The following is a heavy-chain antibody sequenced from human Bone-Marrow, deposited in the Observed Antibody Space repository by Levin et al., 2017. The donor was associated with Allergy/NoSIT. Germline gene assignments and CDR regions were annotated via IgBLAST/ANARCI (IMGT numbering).Heavy chain of an antibody. J-gene: IGHJ5*02. D-gene: IGHD4-17*01. CDR1: GFSLSTSGVG. Sequence: SGPTLVKPTQTFTLTCTFSGFSLSTSGVGVGWIRPPPGKALEWLALIYWDDDKRYSPSLKSRLTITKDTSKNQVVLTMTSMDPLDTATYYCAHAPRVFYGDGEGFDPWGQGTLVTVSS. V-gene: IGHV2-5*02. CDR3: AHAPRVFYGDGEGFDP. CDR2: IYWDDDK.